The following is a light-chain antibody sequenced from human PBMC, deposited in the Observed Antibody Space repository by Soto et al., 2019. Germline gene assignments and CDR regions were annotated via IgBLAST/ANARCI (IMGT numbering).Light chain of an antibody. V-gene: IGKV3-15*01. CDR2: GAS. Sequence: EIVMTQSPATLSVSPGERATLSCRASQSVSSNLAWYQQKPGQAPRLLIYGASTRATGIPARFSGSGSGTEFNLTISSLQSEDFAVYYCQQYNNWPSLFPFGPGTKVDIK. CDR1: QSVSSN. J-gene: IGKJ3*01. CDR3: QQYNNWPSLFP.